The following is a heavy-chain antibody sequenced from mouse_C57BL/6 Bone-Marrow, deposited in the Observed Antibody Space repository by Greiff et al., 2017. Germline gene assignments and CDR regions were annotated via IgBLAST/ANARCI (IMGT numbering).Heavy chain of an antibody. D-gene: IGHD1-1*01. Sequence: VQLQQSGPGLVQPSQSLSITCTVSGFSLTSYGVHWVRQSPGKGLEWLGVIWSGGSTDYNAAFISRLSISKDNSKSQVFFKMNSLQADDTAIYYCARNLITTVVAPSYWYFDVWGTGTTVTVSS. J-gene: IGHJ1*03. CDR1: GFSLTSYG. V-gene: IGHV2-2*01. CDR3: ARNLITTVVAPSYWYFDV. CDR2: IWSGGST.